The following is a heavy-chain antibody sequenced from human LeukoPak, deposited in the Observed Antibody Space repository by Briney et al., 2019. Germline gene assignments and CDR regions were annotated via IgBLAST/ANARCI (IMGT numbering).Heavy chain of an antibody. CDR3: ARTEASRKYYDSSGYSDY. CDR2: ISAYNGNT. V-gene: IGHV1-18*01. J-gene: IGHJ4*02. D-gene: IGHD3-22*01. Sequence: ASVKVSCKASGYTFTSYGISWVRQAPGQGLEWMGWISAYNGNTNYAQKLQGRVTMTTDTSTSTAYMELRSLRSDDTAVYYCARTEASRKYYDSSGYSDYWGQGTLVTVSS. CDR1: GYTFTSYG.